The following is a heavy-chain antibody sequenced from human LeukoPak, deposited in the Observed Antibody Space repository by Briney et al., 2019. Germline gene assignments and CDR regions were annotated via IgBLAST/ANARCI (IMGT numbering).Heavy chain of an antibody. V-gene: IGHV3-48*03. D-gene: IGHD1-26*01. Sequence: GGSLRLSCAASGFIFSSYEMSWGRQAPGKGLEWVSYISSSGRTMYYADSVKGRFTVSRDNAKNSLYLQMNSLRAEDTAIYYCARDNYSGSRYFDHWGQGTLVTVSS. CDR1: GFIFSSYE. CDR2: ISSSGRTM. CDR3: ARDNYSGSRYFDH. J-gene: IGHJ4*02.